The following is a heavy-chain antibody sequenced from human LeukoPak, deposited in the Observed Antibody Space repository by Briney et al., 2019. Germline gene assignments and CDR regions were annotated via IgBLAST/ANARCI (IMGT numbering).Heavy chain of an antibody. CDR2: INPSGGST. J-gene: IGHJ3*02. CDR3: ASLPAATGAHAFDI. V-gene: IGHV1-46*01. Sequence: EASVKVSCKASGYTFTSYYIHWARQAPGQGLEWMGIINPSGGSTNYAQKFQGRVTMTRDTSTSTVYKELSGLRSEDTALYYCASLPAATGAHAFDIWGQGTMVIVSS. D-gene: IGHD2-2*01. CDR1: GYTFTSYY.